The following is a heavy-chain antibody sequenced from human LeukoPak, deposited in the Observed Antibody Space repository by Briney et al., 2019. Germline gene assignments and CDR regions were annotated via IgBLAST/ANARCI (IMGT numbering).Heavy chain of an antibody. V-gene: IGHV4-61*01. J-gene: IGHJ4*02. D-gene: IGHD3-10*01. Sequence: SETLSLTCTVSGYSISSGYYWGWIRQPPGKGLEWIGYIYYSGSTNYNPSLKSRVTISVDTSKNQFSLKLSSVTAADTAVYYCARASTYYYGSATPLIDYWGQGTLVTVSS. CDR2: IYYSGST. CDR3: ARASTYYYGSATPLIDY. CDR1: GYSISSGYY.